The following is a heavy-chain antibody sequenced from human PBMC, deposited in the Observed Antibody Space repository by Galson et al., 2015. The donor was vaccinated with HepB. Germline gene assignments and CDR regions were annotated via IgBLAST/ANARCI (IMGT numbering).Heavy chain of an antibody. Sequence: SLRLSCAASGFSFSTYAMHWVRQAPGKGLEWVAVLSYDGNNKYYVDSVKGRFTISRDNAKNLLYLQMNSLRAEDTAVYYCAREYYDLWSGYYPLDVWGKGTTVTVSS. CDR2: LSYDGNNK. V-gene: IGHV3-30*04. J-gene: IGHJ6*04. CDR1: GFSFSTYA. CDR3: AREYYDLWSGYYPLDV. D-gene: IGHD3-3*01.